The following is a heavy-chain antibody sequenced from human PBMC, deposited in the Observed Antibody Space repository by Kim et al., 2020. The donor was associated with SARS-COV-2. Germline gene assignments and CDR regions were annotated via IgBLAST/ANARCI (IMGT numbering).Heavy chain of an antibody. CDR1: GFTFSSYA. CDR3: AGAAAPGDYYGMDV. Sequence: GGSLRLSCAASGFTFSSYAMSWVRQAPGKGLEWVSAISGSGGSTYYADSVKGRFTISRDNSKNTLYLQMNSLRAEDMAVYYCAGAAAPGDYYGMDVWGQGTTVTVSS. V-gene: IGHV3-23*01. J-gene: IGHJ6*02. CDR2: ISGSGGST. D-gene: IGHD2-2*01.